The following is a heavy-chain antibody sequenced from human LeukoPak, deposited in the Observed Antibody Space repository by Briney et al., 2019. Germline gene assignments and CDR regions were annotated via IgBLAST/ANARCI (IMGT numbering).Heavy chain of an antibody. CDR2: INHSGST. D-gene: IGHD2-15*01. V-gene: IGHV4-34*01. CDR1: GGSFSGYY. Sequence: PSETLSLTFAVYGGSFSGYYWSWIRQPPGKGLEWIGEINHSGSTNYNPSLKSRVPISVDTSKYQFSLKLGYVTPPSTALYYCERGWQVATGGFGYWGQGTLVTVSS. CDR3: ERGWQVATGGFGY. J-gene: IGHJ4*02.